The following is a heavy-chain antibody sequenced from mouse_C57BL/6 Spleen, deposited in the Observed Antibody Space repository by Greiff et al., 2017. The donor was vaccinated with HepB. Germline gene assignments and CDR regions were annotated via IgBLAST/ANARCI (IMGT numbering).Heavy chain of an antibody. Sequence: VQLKESVAELVRPGASVKLSCTASGFNIKNTYMHWVKQRPEQGLEWIGRIDPANGNTKYAPKFQGKATITADTSSNTAYLQLSSLTSEDTAIYYCAAPYGSSYDAMDYWGQGTSVTVSS. J-gene: IGHJ4*01. CDR1: GFNIKNTY. V-gene: IGHV14-3*01. D-gene: IGHD1-1*01. CDR2: IDPANGNT. CDR3: AAPYGSSYDAMDY.